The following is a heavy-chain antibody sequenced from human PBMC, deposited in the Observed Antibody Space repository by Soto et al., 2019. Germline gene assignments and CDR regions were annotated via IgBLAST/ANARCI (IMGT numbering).Heavy chain of an antibody. CDR1: GFTFSSYG. Sequence: GGSLRLSCAASGFTFSSYGMHWVRQAPGKGLEWVAVISYDGSNTYYADSVKGRFTISRDSSKNTLYLQMNNLRAEDTATYYCAKDYSSGYYAFDIWGRGTMVTVSS. D-gene: IGHD3-22*01. CDR3: AKDYSSGYYAFDI. CDR2: ISYDGSNT. V-gene: IGHV3-30*18. J-gene: IGHJ3*02.